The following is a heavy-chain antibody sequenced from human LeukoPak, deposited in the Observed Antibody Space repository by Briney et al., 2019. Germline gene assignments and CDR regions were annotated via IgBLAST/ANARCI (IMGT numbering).Heavy chain of an antibody. CDR2: ISYDGSNK. D-gene: IGHD2-15*01. Sequence: GGSLRLSCAASGFAFSSYAMHWVRQAPGKGLEWVAVISYDGSNKYYADSVKDRFTISRDNSKNTLYLQMNSLRTEDTAVYYCARSRLQEVVAAPPYFDYWGQGTLVTVSS. J-gene: IGHJ4*02. V-gene: IGHV3-30-3*01. CDR3: ARSRLQEVVAAPPYFDY. CDR1: GFAFSSYA.